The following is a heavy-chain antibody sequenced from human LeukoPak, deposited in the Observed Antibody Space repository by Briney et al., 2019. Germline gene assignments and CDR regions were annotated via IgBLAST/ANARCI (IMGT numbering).Heavy chain of an antibody. J-gene: IGHJ4*02. CDR1: GLTVSSNY. CDR3: ARGAIPSLEYYFDY. D-gene: IGHD2-2*01. V-gene: IGHV3-53*01. Sequence: GGSLRLSCAASGLTVSSNYMSWVRQAPGKGLEWVSVIYSGGSTYYADSVKGRFTISRDNSKNTLYLQMNSLRAEDTAVYYCARGAIPSLEYYFDYWGQGTLVTVSS. CDR2: IYSGGST.